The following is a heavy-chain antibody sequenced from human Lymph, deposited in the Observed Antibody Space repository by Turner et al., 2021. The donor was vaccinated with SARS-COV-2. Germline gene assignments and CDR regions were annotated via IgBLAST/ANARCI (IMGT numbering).Heavy chain of an antibody. Sequence: QVQLVQSGAEVKKHGASVKVPCKVSGSTLNELSIHWVRQAPGKGLEWMGGFDLEDGETSYAQKFQGRVTMTEDTSNDTPYMELSSLRSDDTAVYYCAIGSSKPQWLDLFWYWGQGTLVTVSS. D-gene: IGHD6-19*01. CDR1: GSTLNELS. CDR2: FDLEDGET. V-gene: IGHV1-24*01. J-gene: IGHJ4*02. CDR3: AIGSSKPQWLDLFWY.